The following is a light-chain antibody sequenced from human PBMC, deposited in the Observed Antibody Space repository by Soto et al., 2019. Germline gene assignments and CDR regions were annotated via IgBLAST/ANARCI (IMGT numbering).Light chain of an antibody. Sequence: EIVLTQSPGTLSLSPGERATISCRASQSDSGSYLAWYQQKPGQAPRLLIYGASSRATGIPDRFSGSGSGTDFTLTISRLEPEDFAVYYCQQYGTSPIAFGQGTRLEIK. CDR1: QSDSGSY. J-gene: IGKJ5*01. CDR3: QQYGTSPIA. CDR2: GAS. V-gene: IGKV3-20*01.